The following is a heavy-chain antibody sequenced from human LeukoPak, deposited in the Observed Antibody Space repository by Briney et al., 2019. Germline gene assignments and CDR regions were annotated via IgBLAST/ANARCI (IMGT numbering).Heavy chain of an antibody. CDR1: GFTFDDYA. Sequence: GGSLRLSCAASGFTFDDYAMHWVRQAPGKGLEWVSGISWNSGSIGYADSVKGRFTISRDNAQNSLYLQMNSLRAEDTALYYCAKSTGVVLPTAPDYWGQRTLVTVSS. J-gene: IGHJ4*02. CDR2: ISWNSGSI. CDR3: AKSTGVVLPTAPDY. D-gene: IGHD2-2*01. V-gene: IGHV3-9*01.